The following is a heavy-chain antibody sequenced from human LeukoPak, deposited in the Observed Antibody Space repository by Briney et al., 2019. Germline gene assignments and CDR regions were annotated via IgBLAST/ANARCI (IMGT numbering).Heavy chain of an antibody. D-gene: IGHD1-1*01. CDR2: IRSEANSYAT. V-gene: IGHV3-73*01. J-gene: IGHJ4*02. Sequence: PGGSLRLSCAASGFTFSGSAMHWVRQASGKGLEWVGRIRSEANSYATAYAASVKGRFTISRDDSKNTAYLQMNSLKTEDTAVYYCTRLQITTFDYWGQGTLVTVSS. CDR3: TRLQITTFDY. CDR1: GFTFSGSA.